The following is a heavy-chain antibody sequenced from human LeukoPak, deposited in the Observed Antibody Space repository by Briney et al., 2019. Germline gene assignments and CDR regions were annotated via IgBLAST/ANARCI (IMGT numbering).Heavy chain of an antibody. V-gene: IGHV3-21*01. CDR1: GFTFSNYG. J-gene: IGHJ3*02. CDR2: TDTSGNYI. D-gene: IGHD3-10*01. Sequence: GGSLRLSCEASGFTFSNYGMNWVRQAPGKGLEWVSFTDTSGNYIYYGDSVKGRFTISRDNAKNSLYLQMNSLRDENTAVYYCARDAADYYGSGSRDAFDIWGQGTMVTVSS. CDR3: ARDAADYYGSGSRDAFDI.